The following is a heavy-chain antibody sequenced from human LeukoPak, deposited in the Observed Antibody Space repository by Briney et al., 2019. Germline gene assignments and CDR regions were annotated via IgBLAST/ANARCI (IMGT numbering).Heavy chain of an antibody. CDR2: IYPRDGST. CDR3: ARGQEAFDY. Sequence: ASVKVSCKASGYSFTSNYIHWVRQAPGQGLEWMGMIYPRDGSTSYAQKFQGRVTVTRDTSTSTVHMELSGLRSEDTAVYYCARGQEAFDYWGQGTPVTVSS. V-gene: IGHV1-46*01. CDR1: GYSFTSNY. J-gene: IGHJ4*02.